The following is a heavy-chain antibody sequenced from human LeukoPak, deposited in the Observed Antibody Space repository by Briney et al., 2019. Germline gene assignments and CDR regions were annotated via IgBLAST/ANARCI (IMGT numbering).Heavy chain of an antibody. CDR2: ISGSGDST. D-gene: IGHD6-6*01. CDR3: AKDRNSVGSSCNY. CDR1: GFNFSNYA. V-gene: IGHV3-23*01. Sequence: PGGSLRLSCAASGFNFSNYAMTWVRQAPGKGLEWVSGISGSGDSTNYADSVRGRFTISRDNSKNTLHLQMNSLRAEDTAVYYCAKDRNSVGSSCNYWGQGTLVTVSS. J-gene: IGHJ4*02.